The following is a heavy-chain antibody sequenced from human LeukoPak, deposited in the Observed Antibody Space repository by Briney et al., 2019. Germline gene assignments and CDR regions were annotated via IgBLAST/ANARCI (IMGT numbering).Heavy chain of an antibody. D-gene: IGHD3-10*01. V-gene: IGHV4-34*01. J-gene: IGHJ4*02. CDR3: ARALWFGELWLDY. CDR1: GGSFSGYY. Sequence: ASETLSLTCAVYGGSFSGYYWSWIRQPPGKGLEWIGEINHSGSTNYNPSLKSRVTISVDTSKNQFSLKLSSVTAADTAVYYCARALWFGELWLDYWGQGTLVTVSS. CDR2: INHSGST.